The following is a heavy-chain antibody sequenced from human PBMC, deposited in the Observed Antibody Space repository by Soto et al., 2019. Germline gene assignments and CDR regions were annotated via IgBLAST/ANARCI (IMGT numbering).Heavy chain of an antibody. J-gene: IGHJ4*02. Sequence: QVQLVQSGAEVKKPGSSVKVSCKASGGTFTSYGVSWVRQAPGQGLKWMGGIIPIFATANYAQKFQGRVTITADESTSTAYMELSSLRSEDSAVYYCVSGDCGGDCSFDYWGQGTLVTVSS. CDR3: VSGDCGGDCSFDY. CDR2: IIPIFATA. D-gene: IGHD2-21*02. V-gene: IGHV1-69*01. CDR1: GGTFTSYG.